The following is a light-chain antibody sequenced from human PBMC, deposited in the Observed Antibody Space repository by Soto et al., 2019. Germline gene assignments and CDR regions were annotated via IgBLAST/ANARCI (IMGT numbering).Light chain of an antibody. V-gene: IGLV2-8*01. CDR1: SSDVGAYNY. J-gene: IGLJ3*02. Sequence: QSVLTQPPSASGSPGQSVTISCTGTSSDVGAYNYVSWYQQHPGKAPKLMIYEVSKRPSGVPDRFSGSKSGNTASLTVSGLQAEGEADYYCNSYAGSNNWVFGGGTKLTVL. CDR3: NSYAGSNNWV. CDR2: EVS.